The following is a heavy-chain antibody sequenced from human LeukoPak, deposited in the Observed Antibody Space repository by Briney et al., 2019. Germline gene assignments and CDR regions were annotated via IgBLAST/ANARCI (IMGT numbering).Heavy chain of an antibody. CDR1: GFTFSNYW. CDR2: INSDGSST. Sequence: GGSLRLSCAASGFTFSNYWMHWVRQAPGKGLVWVSRINSDGSSTSYADSVKGRFTISRDNSKSTLYLQMNSLTAEDTAVYYCARGGYSGTYYFDYWGQGTLVTVSS. J-gene: IGHJ4*02. D-gene: IGHD1-26*01. V-gene: IGHV3-74*01. CDR3: ARGGYSGTYYFDY.